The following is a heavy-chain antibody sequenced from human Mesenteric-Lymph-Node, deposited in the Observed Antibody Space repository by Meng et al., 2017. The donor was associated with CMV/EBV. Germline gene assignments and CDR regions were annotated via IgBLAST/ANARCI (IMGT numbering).Heavy chain of an antibody. CDR2: IYYSGST. CDR1: GGSISSYY. Sequence: SETLSLTCTVSGGSISSYYWSWIRQPPGKGLEWIGYIYYSGSTNYNPSLKSRVTISVDTSKNQFSLKLSSVTAADTAVYYCARDRGDMTTVTRADYWGQGTLVTVSS. V-gene: IGHV4-59*12. D-gene: IGHD4-11*01. CDR3: ARDRGDMTTVTRADY. J-gene: IGHJ4*02.